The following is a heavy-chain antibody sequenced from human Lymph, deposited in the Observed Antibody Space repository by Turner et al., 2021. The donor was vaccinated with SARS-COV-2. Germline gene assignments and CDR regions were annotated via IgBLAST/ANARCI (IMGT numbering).Heavy chain of an antibody. Sequence: EVQLLESGGGLVQPGWSLRLSCAASGFTFSSYAMSWVRQAPGRGLEWVSGISGSGGRPYNADSVKGRFTVSRDDSKYTLYLQMNSLRAEDTAVYYCAKVTGSSWYKGIDYWGQGTLVTVSS. CDR2: ISGSGGRP. CDR3: AKVTGSSWYKGIDY. V-gene: IGHV3-23*01. D-gene: IGHD6-13*01. CDR1: GFTFSSYA. J-gene: IGHJ4*02.